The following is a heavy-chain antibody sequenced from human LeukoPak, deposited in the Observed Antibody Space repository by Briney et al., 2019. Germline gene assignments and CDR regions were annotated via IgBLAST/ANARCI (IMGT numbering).Heavy chain of an antibody. Sequence: SETLSLTCSVSGGSTSGYYWSWIRQPPGKGLEWIGSIYYSGSTYYNPSLKSRVTISVDTSKNQFSLRLSSVTAADTAVYYCASVYGSGSYYLDYWGQGTLVTVSS. CDR1: GGSTSGYY. CDR3: ASVYGSGSYYLDY. D-gene: IGHD3-10*01. CDR2: IYYSGST. V-gene: IGHV4-39*01. J-gene: IGHJ4*02.